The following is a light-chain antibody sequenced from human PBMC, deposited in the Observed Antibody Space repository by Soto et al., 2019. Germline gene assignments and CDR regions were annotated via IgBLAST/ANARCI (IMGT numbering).Light chain of an antibody. Sequence: QSVLTRPPSVSGAPGQRVTISCTGSSSNIGAGYDVHWYQQLPGTAPKLLIYGNSNRPSGVPDRFSGSKSGTSASLAITGLQAEDEADYYCQSYDSSLIGRVFGGGTKLTVL. CDR1: SSNIGAGYD. J-gene: IGLJ2*01. CDR2: GNS. CDR3: QSYDSSLIGRV. V-gene: IGLV1-40*01.